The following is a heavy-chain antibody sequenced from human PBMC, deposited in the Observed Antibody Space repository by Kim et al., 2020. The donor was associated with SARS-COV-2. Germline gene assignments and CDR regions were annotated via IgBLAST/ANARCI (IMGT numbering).Heavy chain of an antibody. Sequence: SVKGRFTISRDNSKNTLYLQMNSLRAEDTAVYYCAKGSRLPHYYYYGMDVWGQGTTVTVSS. D-gene: IGHD2-15*01. CDR3: AKGSRLPHYYYYGMDV. J-gene: IGHJ6*02. V-gene: IGHV3-23*01.